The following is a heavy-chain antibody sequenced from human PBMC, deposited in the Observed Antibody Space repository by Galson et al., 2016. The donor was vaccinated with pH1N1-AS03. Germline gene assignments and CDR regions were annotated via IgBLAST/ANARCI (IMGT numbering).Heavy chain of an antibody. CDR3: ARGVDYYDSSNYENLNVDS. CDR2: IILFLGIA. CDR1: GDTFSSYC. J-gene: IGHJ4*02. Sequence: SVKVSCKASGDTFSSYCLSWVRQAPGQGLEWMGRIILFLGIANYAQKFQGRVTITADTSTSTVYMELNSLTSEDTAVYYCARGVDYYDSSNYENLNVDSWGQGTLVTVSS. D-gene: IGHD3-22*01. V-gene: IGHV1-69*04.